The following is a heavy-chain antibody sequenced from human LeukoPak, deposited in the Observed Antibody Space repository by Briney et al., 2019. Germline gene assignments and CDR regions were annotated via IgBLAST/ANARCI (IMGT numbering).Heavy chain of an antibody. CDR1: GGSISSHY. CDR3: ARVPQGLADWYFDL. Sequence: SETLSLTCTVSGGSISSHYWSWIRQPPGKGLEWIGNIYSSGSTNYNPSLKSRVTISVDTSKNQFYLKLSSVTAADTAVYYCARVPQGLADWYFDLWGRGTLVTVSS. D-gene: IGHD6-6*01. J-gene: IGHJ2*01. V-gene: IGHV4-59*11. CDR2: IYSSGST.